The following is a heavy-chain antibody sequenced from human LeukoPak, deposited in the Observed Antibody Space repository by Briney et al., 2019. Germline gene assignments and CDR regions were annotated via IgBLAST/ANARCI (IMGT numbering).Heavy chain of an antibody. Sequence: ASETLSLTCTVSGGSISSGGYYWSWIRQPPGKGLEWIGYIYHSGSTYYNPSLKSRVTISVDRSKNQFSLKLSSVTAADTAVYYCARHGGRSSTQDRPTPYYGMDVWGQGTTVTVSS. CDR1: GGSISSGGYY. V-gene: IGHV4-30-2*01. CDR3: ARHGGRSSTQDRPTPYYGMDV. J-gene: IGHJ6*02. CDR2: IYHSGST. D-gene: IGHD2-15*01.